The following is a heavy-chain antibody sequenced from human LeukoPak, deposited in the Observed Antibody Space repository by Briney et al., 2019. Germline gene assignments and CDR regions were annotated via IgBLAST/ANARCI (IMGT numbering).Heavy chain of an antibody. CDR1: GFTFSSYG. V-gene: IGHV3-30*18. D-gene: IGHD2-15*01. Sequence: PGGSLRLSCAASGFTFSSYGTHWVRQAPGKGLEWVAVISYDGSNKYYADSVKGRFTISRDNSKNTLYLQMNSLRAEDTAVYYCAKPLLGTGYYYYYMDVWGKGTTVTVSS. CDR2: ISYDGSNK. J-gene: IGHJ6*03. CDR3: AKPLLGTGYYYYYMDV.